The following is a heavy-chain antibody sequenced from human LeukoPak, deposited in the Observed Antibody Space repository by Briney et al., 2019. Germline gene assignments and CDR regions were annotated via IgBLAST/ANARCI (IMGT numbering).Heavy chain of an antibody. V-gene: IGHV4-34*01. CDR1: GGSFSGYY. CDR3: ARPSVSGDAFDI. CDR2: INHSGST. Sequence: SETLSLTCAVYGGSFSGYYWSWIRQPPGKGLEWIGEINHSGSTNYNPSLKSRVTISVDTSKNQFSLKLSSVTAADTAVYYCARPSVSGDAFDIWGQGTMVTVSS. D-gene: IGHD3-22*01. J-gene: IGHJ3*02.